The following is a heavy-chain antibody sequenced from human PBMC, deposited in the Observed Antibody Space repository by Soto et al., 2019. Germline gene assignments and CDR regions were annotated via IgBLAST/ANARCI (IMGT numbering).Heavy chain of an antibody. D-gene: IGHD7-27*01. CDR3: ARLGPYYYGMDV. V-gene: IGHV4-30-2*01. J-gene: IGHJ6*02. CDR2: IYHSGST. Sequence: SETLSLTCAVSGGSISSSGYSWSWIRQPPGKGLEWIGYIYHSGSTYYNPSLKSRVTMSVDTSKNQFSLKLSSVTAADTAVYYCARLGPYYYGMDVWGQATTVTVSS. CDR1: GGSISSSGYS.